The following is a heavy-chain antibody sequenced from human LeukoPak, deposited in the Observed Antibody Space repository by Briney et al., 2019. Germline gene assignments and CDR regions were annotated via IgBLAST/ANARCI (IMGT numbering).Heavy chain of an antibody. CDR1: GFSFTNTW. CDR2: VKSKADDGTT. CDR3: ATEGGSGSYYGDGAFDM. D-gene: IGHD3-10*01. J-gene: IGHJ3*02. Sequence: GGSLRLSCEASGFSFTNTWMSWVRQAPGKGLEWVGRVKSKADDGTTDYAAPVQGRFTISRDDSKNTLSLQMNSLKTEDTAVYYCATEGGSGSYYGDGAFDMWGQGTMVTVSS. V-gene: IGHV3-15*01.